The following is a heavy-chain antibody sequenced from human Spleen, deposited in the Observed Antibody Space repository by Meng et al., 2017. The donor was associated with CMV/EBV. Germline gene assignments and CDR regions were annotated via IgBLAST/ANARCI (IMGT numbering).Heavy chain of an antibody. CDR1: GFTFSSYG. V-gene: IGHV3-74*01. Sequence: GGSLRLSCAASGFTFSSYGMHWVRQGPGKGLMWVSYIWGDGSTTGYADSVKGRFTISRDNPKNTVYLEMNSLRVEDTGVYYCARDRHYAMDVWGRGTTVTVSS. J-gene: IGHJ6*02. CDR3: ARDRHYAMDV. CDR2: IWGDGSTT.